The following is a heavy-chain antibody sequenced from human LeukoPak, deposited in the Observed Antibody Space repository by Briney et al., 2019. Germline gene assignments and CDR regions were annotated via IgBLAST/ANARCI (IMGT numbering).Heavy chain of an antibody. CDR1: GFTVRSNY. J-gene: IGHJ4*02. V-gene: IGHV3-53*01. CDR2: IYSGGST. Sequence: PGGSLRLSCAASGFTVRSNYMSWVRQAPGKGLEWVSVIYSGGSTYYADSVKGRFTISRDNAKNTLYLQMNSRRAEDTAVYYCARPGYSSGWYYYFDYWGQGTLVTVSS. CDR3: ARPGYSSGWYYYFDY. D-gene: IGHD6-19*01.